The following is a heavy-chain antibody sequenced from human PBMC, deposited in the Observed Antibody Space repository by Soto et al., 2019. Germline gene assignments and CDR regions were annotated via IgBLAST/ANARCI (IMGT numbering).Heavy chain of an antibody. V-gene: IGHV4-30-4*01. J-gene: IGHJ4*02. CDR3: ARATYYYDSSGYTFDY. CDR1: GGSISSGDYY. Sequence: SETLSLTCTVSGGSISSGDYYWSWIRQPPGKGLEWIGYIYYSGSTYYNPSLKSRVTISVDTSKNQFSLKLSSVTAADTAVYYCARATYYYDSSGYTFDYWGQGTLVTVSS. CDR2: IYYSGST. D-gene: IGHD3-22*01.